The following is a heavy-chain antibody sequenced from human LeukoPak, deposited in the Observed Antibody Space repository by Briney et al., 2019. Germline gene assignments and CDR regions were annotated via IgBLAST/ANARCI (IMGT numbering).Heavy chain of an antibody. V-gene: IGHV4-30-4*01. D-gene: IGHD3-22*01. Sequence: SETLSLTCTVSGGSISSGDYYWSWIRQPPGKGLEWIGYIYYSGSTYYNPSLKSRVTISVDTSKNQFSLKLSSVTAADTAVYYCARDSSGYSYYYYGMDVWGQGTTVTVSS. CDR2: IYYSGST. CDR3: ARDSSGYSYYYYGMDV. CDR1: GGSISSGDYY. J-gene: IGHJ6*02.